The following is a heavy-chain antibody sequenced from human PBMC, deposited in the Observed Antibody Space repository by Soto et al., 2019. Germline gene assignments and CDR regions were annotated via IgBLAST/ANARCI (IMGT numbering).Heavy chain of an antibody. CDR1: GFTFRNYG. CDR2: INSDGSST. J-gene: IGHJ4*02. V-gene: IGHV3-74*01. Sequence: GGSQRLSSAASGFTFRNYGMHWVRQAPGKGLVWVSRINSDGSSTTYADSVKGRFTISRDNAKNTLYLQMNSLRAEDTAVYYYVRGEGGWETYWGQGTLVTVSS. D-gene: IGHD6-19*01. CDR3: VRGEGGWETY.